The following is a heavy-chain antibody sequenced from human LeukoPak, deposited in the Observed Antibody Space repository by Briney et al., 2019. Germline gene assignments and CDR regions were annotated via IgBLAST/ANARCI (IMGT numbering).Heavy chain of an antibody. J-gene: IGHJ5*02. CDR1: VLTLSGFG. CDR2: ISNYFGVT. V-gene: IGHV1-18*04. D-gene: IGHD3/OR15-3a*01. CDR3: TSDSDESDNGTGDWFDP. Sequence: ASVTVSCTSSVLTLSGFGVSSVRQAPGQGLEWMGWISNYFGVTHYAEKFEDRVTMTVDTSTTTVYMELRSLKYDDTHIDYLTSDSDESDNGTGDWFDPWGQGTVVIVSS.